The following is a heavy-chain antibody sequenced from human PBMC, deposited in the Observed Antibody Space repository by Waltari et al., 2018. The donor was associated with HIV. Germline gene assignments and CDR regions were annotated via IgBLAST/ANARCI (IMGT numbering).Heavy chain of an antibody. J-gene: IGHJ4*02. Sequence: EVQLVQSGAEVKKPGESLKISCKGSGYSFTSYWIGWVRQMPGKGLEWMGIIYPGDSDTRYSPSFQGQVTISADKSISTAYLQWSSLKASDTAMYYCARTVFNYYDSSGPNDYWGQGTLVTVSS. CDR3: ARTVFNYYDSSGPNDY. CDR1: GYSFTSYW. CDR2: IYPGDSDT. V-gene: IGHV5-51*01. D-gene: IGHD3-22*01.